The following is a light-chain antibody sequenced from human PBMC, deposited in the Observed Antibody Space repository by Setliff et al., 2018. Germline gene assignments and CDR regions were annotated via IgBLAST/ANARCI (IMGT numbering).Light chain of an antibody. CDR1: SSNIGNYY. V-gene: IGLV1-51*01. CDR3: GAWDRTLNVVV. J-gene: IGLJ1*01. Sequence: QSVLAQPPSVSAAPGQKVTISCSGSSSNIGNYYVSWYRKLPGTAPKLLIYANDRRPSGIPDRISGSKSGTSATLDITGLQTGDEADYFCGAWDRTLNVVVFGTGTKVTVL. CDR2: AND.